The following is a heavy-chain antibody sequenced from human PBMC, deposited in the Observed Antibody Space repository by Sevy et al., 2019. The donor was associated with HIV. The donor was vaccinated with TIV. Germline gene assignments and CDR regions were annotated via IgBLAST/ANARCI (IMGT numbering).Heavy chain of an antibody. D-gene: IGHD3-22*01. CDR2: ISTSGHTI. CDR1: GFIFSNYE. CDR3: ARDMDSSAYSYAFDL. V-gene: IGHV3-48*03. Sequence: GGSLRLSCKASGFIFSNYEMNWVRQAPGKGLEWVSYISTSGHTIYYADSVKGRFTVSRDNAKNSLYLQMNSLRADDTALYYCARDMDSSAYSYAFDLWGQGTMVTVSS. J-gene: IGHJ3*01.